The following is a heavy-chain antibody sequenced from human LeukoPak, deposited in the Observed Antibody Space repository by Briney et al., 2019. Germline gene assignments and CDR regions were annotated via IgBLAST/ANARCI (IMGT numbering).Heavy chain of an antibody. CDR3: ARKRYDDPYFFDY. D-gene: IGHD3-22*01. CDR2: IHYSGTT. CDR1: GGSISSGDYY. V-gene: IGHV4-30-4*01. Sequence: SETLSLTCTVSGGSISSGDYYWSWIRQPPGNGLKWIGYIHYSGTTYYNPSLKSRVSISVDTSKNQFSLNLNSVTAADTAVYYCARKRYDDPYFFDYWGQGTLVTVSS. J-gene: IGHJ4*02.